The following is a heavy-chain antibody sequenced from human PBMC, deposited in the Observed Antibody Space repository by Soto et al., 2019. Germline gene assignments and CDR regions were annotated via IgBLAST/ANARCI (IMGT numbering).Heavy chain of an antibody. CDR2: ISAYNGNT. CDR3: ARDRGVAPPVAGNTHYYYYMDV. Sequence: QDQLVQSGVEVKKPGASVKVSCKASGYSFTNYGITWVRQAPGQGFEWMGWISAYNGNTNYAQKFQGEVTLTTYAATGTDYLELSSLSSDDTALYYCARDRGVAPPVAGNTHYYYYMDVWGKGTTVTVSS. CDR1: GYSFTNYG. V-gene: IGHV1-18*01. D-gene: IGHD6-19*01. J-gene: IGHJ6*03.